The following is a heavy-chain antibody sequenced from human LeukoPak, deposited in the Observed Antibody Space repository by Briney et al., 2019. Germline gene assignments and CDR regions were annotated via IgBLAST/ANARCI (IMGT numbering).Heavy chain of an antibody. Sequence: ASVKVSCKASGYTFTGYYMHWVRQAPGQGLEWMGWINPNSGGTNYAQKFQGRVTMTRDTSISTAYMELSRLRSDDTAVYYCARDGISRRDFWSGFIRENYFDYWGQGTLVTVSS. CDR3: ARDGISRRDFWSGFIRENYFDY. V-gene: IGHV1-2*02. J-gene: IGHJ4*02. CDR2: INPNSGGT. CDR1: GYTFTGYY. D-gene: IGHD3-3*01.